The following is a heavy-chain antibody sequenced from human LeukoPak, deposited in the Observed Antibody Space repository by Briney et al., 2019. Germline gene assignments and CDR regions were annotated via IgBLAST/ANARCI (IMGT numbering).Heavy chain of an antibody. CDR2: ISGSGGST. D-gene: IGHD3-22*01. CDR3: AKDWYYDSSGYRGPDAFDI. V-gene: IGHV3-23*01. J-gene: IGHJ3*02. CDR1: GFTFSSYA. Sequence: GSLRLSCAASGFTFSSYAMSWVRQAPGKGLEWVSAISGSGGSTYYADSVKGRFTISRDNSKNTLYLQMNSLRAEDTAVYYCAKDWYYDSSGYRGPDAFDIWGQGTMVTVSS.